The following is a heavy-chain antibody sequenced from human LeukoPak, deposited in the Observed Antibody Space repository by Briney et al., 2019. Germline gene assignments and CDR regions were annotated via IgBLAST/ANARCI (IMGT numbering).Heavy chain of an antibody. Sequence: GGSLRLSCAASGFTFDDYAMHWVRQAPGKGLEWVSGISWNSGSIGYADSVKGRFTISRDNAKNSLYLQMNSLRAEDMALYYCAKGGHGSGWYYFDYWGQGTLVTVSS. CDR2: ISWNSGSI. J-gene: IGHJ4*02. D-gene: IGHD6-19*01. CDR1: GFTFDDYA. CDR3: AKGGHGSGWYYFDY. V-gene: IGHV3-9*03.